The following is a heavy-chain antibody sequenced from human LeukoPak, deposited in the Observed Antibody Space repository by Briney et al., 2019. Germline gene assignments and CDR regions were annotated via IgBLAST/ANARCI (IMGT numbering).Heavy chain of an antibody. J-gene: IGHJ3*02. CDR1: GFTFSSYA. CDR3: AGSPNSNLRAFDI. CDR2: ISSIGGST. Sequence: PGGPLRLSCAASGFTFSSYAMHWVRQAPGKGLEYVSAISSIGGSTYYPNSVKCRFTISRDNSKNTLYLQMGSLRAEDTAVYYCAGSPNSNLRAFDIWGQGTMVTVSS. D-gene: IGHD4-11*01. V-gene: IGHV3-64*01.